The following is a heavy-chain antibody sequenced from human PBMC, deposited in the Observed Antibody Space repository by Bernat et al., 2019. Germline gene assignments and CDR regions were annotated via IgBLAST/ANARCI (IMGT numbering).Heavy chain of an antibody. D-gene: IGHD2-15*01. Sequence: EVQLVESGEGLVKPGGSLRLSCAVSGFTFSNAWMSWVRQAPGKGLEWVGRINSKSDGGTTDYAAPVKGRFTVSRDDSKNMLYLQMNSLKTEDTAVYYCTTDPPCSGGSCKYHDYWGQGTLVTVSS. J-gene: IGHJ4*02. CDR3: TTDPPCSGGSCKYHDY. V-gene: IGHV3-15*01. CDR2: INSKSDGGTT. CDR1: GFTFSNAW.